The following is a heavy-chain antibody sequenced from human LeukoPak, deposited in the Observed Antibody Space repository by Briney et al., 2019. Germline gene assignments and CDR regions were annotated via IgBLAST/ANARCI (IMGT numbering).Heavy chain of an antibody. D-gene: IGHD1-1*01. CDR2: INWNSDSI. Sequence: GGSLRLSCAASGFTFDDYAMHWVRQVPGKGLEWVSGINWNSDSIGYADSVKGRFTTSRDNAKNSLYLQMNSLRAEDTALYYCAKGLERESRLDSWGQGTLVTVSS. CDR3: AKGLERESRLDS. V-gene: IGHV3-9*01. J-gene: IGHJ4*02. CDR1: GFTFDDYA.